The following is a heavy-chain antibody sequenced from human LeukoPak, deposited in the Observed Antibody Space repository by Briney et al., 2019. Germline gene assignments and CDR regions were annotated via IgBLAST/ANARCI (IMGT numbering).Heavy chain of an antibody. J-gene: IGHJ4*02. CDR1: GFTVSSNY. CDR3: TTAPFRGVMVY. V-gene: IGHV3-15*01. CDR2: IKSKTDGGTT. Sequence: PGGSLRLSCAASGFTVSSNYMSWVRQAPGKGLEWVGRIKSKTDGGTTDYAAPVKGRFTISRDDSKNTLYLQMNSLKTEDTAVYYCTTAPFRGVMVYWGQGTLVTVSS. D-gene: IGHD3-10*01.